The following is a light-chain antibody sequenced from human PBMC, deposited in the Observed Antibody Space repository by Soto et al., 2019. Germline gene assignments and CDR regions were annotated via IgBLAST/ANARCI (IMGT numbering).Light chain of an antibody. CDR2: KAS. CDR1: QSISSW. Sequence: DIQMTQSPSTLSASVGDRVTITCRASQSISSWLAWYQQKPGKAPHLLIYKASFLRSGVPSRFSGCGSGTEFTLTISSLQPDDFATYYCQQYNIYSRTFGQWTKVELK. V-gene: IGKV1-5*03. CDR3: QQYNIYSRT. J-gene: IGKJ1*01.